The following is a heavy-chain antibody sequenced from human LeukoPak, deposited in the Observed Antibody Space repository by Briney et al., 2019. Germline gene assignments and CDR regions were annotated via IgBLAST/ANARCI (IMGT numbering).Heavy chain of an antibody. CDR3: ARDGPDI. CDR1: GFTFSSYS. J-gene: IGHJ3*02. Sequence: RSGGSLRLSCAASGFTFSSYSMNWVRQAPGKGLEWVSSISSSSSYICYADSVKGRFTISRDNAKNSLYLQMNSLRAEDTAVYYCARDGPDIWGQGTMVTVSS. V-gene: IGHV3-21*01. CDR2: ISSSSSYI.